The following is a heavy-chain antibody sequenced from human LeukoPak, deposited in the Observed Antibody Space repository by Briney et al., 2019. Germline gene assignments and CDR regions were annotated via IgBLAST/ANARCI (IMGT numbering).Heavy chain of an antibody. CDR1: GYTFTSYY. Sequence: ASVKVSCKASGYTFTSYYMHWVRQAPGQGLEWMGWINPNSGGTNYAQKFQGRVTMTRDTSISTAYMELSRLRSDDTAVYYCARALTSLSYGDYSPFDYWGQGTLVTVSS. D-gene: IGHD4-17*01. CDR3: ARALTSLSYGDYSPFDY. CDR2: INPNSGGT. V-gene: IGHV1-2*02. J-gene: IGHJ4*02.